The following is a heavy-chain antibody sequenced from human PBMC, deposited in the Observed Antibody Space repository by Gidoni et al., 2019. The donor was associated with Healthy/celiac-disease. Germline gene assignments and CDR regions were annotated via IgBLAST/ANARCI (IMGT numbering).Heavy chain of an antibody. CDR2: ISYDGSNK. CDR3: ASGSLGGDY. Sequence: QVQLVESGGGVVQPGRSLRLSCAASGFTFSSYAMHWVRQAPGKGLEWVAVISYDGSNKYYADSVKGRFTISRDNSKNTLYLQMNSLRAEDTAVYYCASGSLGGDYWGQGTLVTVSS. J-gene: IGHJ4*02. V-gene: IGHV3-30*04. D-gene: IGHD3-16*01. CDR1: GFTFSSYA.